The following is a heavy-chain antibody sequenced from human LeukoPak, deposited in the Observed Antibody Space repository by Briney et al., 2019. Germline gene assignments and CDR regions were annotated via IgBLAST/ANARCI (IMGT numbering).Heavy chain of an antibody. V-gene: IGHV4-34*01. J-gene: IGHJ3*02. D-gene: IGHD3-16*01. CDR3: ARGLGSVQQQAFDI. Sequence: GSLRLSCAASGFTFSKAWMSWIRPPPGKGLEWIGEINYSGSTNYNPSLKSRVTISVDTSKNQFSLKLSSVTAADTAVYYCARGLGSVQQQAFDIWGQGTMVTVSS. CDR1: GFTFSKAW. CDR2: INYSGST.